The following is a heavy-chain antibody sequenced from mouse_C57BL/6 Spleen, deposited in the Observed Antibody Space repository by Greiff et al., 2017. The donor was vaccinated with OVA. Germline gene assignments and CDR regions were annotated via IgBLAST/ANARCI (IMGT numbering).Heavy chain of an antibody. V-gene: IGHV5-4*03. CDR1: GFTFSSYA. CDR2: ISDGGSYT. D-gene: IGHD4-1*01. J-gene: IGHJ2*01. CDR3: ARRPSNWDYFDY. Sequence: EVKLVESGGGLVKPGGSLKLSCAASGFTFSSYAMSWVRQTPEKRLEWVATISDGGSYTYYPDNVKGRFTISRDNAKNNLYLQMSHLKSEDTAMYYCARRPSNWDYFDYWGQGTTLTVSS.